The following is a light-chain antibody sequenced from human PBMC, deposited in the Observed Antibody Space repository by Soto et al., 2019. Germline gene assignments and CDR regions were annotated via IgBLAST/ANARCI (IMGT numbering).Light chain of an antibody. CDR2: GNS. J-gene: IGLJ2*01. Sequence: QSVLTQPPSVSGAPGQRVTISCTGSSSNIGANYHVHWYQQLPGTAPKLLIYGNSNRPSGVPDRFSGSKSGTSAYLAITGLQAEDEADDYCQSYDSSLSGSVFGGGTKLTVL. CDR1: SSNIGANYH. CDR3: QSYDSSLSGSV. V-gene: IGLV1-40*01.